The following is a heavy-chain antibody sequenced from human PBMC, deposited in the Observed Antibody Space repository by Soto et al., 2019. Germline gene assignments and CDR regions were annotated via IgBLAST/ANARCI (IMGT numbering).Heavy chain of an antibody. V-gene: IGHV4-59*08. CDR3: ASLLTSGYGEDVFAF. CDR2: IYYSGST. D-gene: IGHD4-17*01. J-gene: IGHJ4*02. CDR1: GGSISSYS. Sequence: SENLPLTCTVSGGSISSYSWSGFRQPPGKGLEWIGYIYYSGSTNYNPSLKSRVTISVDTSKNQFSLKLSSVTAADTAVYYCASLLTSGYGEDVFAFWGQGTLVTVSS.